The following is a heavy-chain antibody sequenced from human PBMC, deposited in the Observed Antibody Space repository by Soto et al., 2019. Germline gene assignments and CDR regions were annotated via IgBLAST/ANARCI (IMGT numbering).Heavy chain of an antibody. CDR2: IYYSGST. CDR3: ARHLGSLGPRFDY. V-gene: IGHV4-59*01. J-gene: IGHJ4*02. Sequence: SETLSLTCTVSGGSISSYYWSWIRQPPGKGLEWIGYIYYSGSTNYNPSLKSRVTISVDTSKNQFSLKLSSVTAADTAVYYCARHLGSLGPRFDYWGQGTLVTVSS. CDR1: GGSISSYY. D-gene: IGHD3-16*01.